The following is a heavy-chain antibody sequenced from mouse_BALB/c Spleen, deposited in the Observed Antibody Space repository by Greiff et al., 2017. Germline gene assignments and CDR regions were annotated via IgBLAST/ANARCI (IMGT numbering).Heavy chain of an antibody. D-gene: IGHD3-3*01. CDR3: ARDREGDYCFDY. V-gene: IGHV2-9*02. CDR2: IWAGGST. Sequence: VQLKESGPGLVAPSQSLSITCTVSGFSLTSYGVHWVRQPPGKGLEWLGVIWAGGSTNYNSALMSRLSISKDNSKSQVFLKMNSLQTDDTAMYYCARDREGDYCFDYWGQGTTLTVSS. J-gene: IGHJ2*01. CDR1: GFSLTSYG.